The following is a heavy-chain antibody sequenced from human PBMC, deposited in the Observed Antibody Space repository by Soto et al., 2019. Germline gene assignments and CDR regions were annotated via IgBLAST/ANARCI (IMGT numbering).Heavy chain of an antibody. Sequence: ASVKVSCKTSGYTFTTYGIIWVRQAPGQHLEWLGWISACNGDTNYAQGFQGRVTLTTDTSTSTAYMELKNLRSDDTAVYFCARVLLLPNPAADFWGQGTLVTVSS. D-gene: IGHD2-21*01. V-gene: IGHV1-18*04. CDR3: ARVLLLPNPAADF. CDR1: GYTFTTYG. J-gene: IGHJ4*02. CDR2: ISACNGDT.